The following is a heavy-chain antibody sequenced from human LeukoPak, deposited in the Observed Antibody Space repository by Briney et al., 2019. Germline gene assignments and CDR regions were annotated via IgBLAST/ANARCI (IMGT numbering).Heavy chain of an antibody. CDR2: ISSSGNAI. V-gene: IGHV3-48*03. D-gene: IGHD3-16*02. CDR1: GFTFSSYE. J-gene: IGHJ4*02. Sequence: GGSLRLSCAASGFTFSSYEMNWVRQAPGKGLEWVSYISSSGNAIYYADSVKGRFTISRDNAKNSLYLQLNSLRADDTAVYYVVLSYQGYFDHWGQGTLVTVSS. CDR3: VLSYQGYFDH.